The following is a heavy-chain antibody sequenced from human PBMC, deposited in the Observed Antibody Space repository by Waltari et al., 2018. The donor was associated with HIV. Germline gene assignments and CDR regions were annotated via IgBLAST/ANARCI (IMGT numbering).Heavy chain of an antibody. CDR1: GGSMTSSSYY. J-gene: IGHJ5*02. CDR3: ARSFSGYSNYFDP. D-gene: IGHD4-4*01. Sequence: QLQLQGSGPGLVKSSETLSLTCTVSGGSMTSSSYYWGWIRQPPGKGLEWIGSMSYSGSTYHNPSLRSRITISVDTSKNQFSLKLTSVTAADTAVYYCARSFSGYSNYFDPWGQGTLVTVSS. CDR2: MSYSGST. V-gene: IGHV4-39*01.